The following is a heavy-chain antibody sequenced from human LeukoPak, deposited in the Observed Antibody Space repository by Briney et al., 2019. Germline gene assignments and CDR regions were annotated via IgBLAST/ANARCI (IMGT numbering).Heavy chain of an antibody. CDR3: AKGRRIQLWTNAFDI. Sequence: GGSLRLSCAASGFTFSSYSMNWVRQAPGKGLEWVSSISSSSSYIYYADSVKGRFTISRDNAKNSLYLQMNSLRAEDTAVYYCAKGRRIQLWTNAFDIWGQGTMVTVSS. CDR1: GFTFSSYS. J-gene: IGHJ3*02. D-gene: IGHD5-18*01. CDR2: ISSSSSYI. V-gene: IGHV3-21*01.